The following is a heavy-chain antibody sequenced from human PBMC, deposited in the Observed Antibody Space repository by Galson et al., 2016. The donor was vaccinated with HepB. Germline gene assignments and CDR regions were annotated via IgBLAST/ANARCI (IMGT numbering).Heavy chain of an antibody. J-gene: IGHJ4*02. Sequence: SVKVSCKASGYTFTTYYIHWVRQAPGQGLEWMGWIRPNSGDTNYAQRFQGRVIMTRRTSISTAYMELSSLTSDDTAIYYCTRGRQLPHDYWGQGTLLTVTS. CDR3: TRGRQLPHDY. CDR2: IRPNSGDT. D-gene: IGHD5-18*01. V-gene: IGHV1-2*02. CDR1: GYTFTTYY.